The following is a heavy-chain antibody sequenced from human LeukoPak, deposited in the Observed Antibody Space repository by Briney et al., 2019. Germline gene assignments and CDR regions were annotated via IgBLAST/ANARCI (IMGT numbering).Heavy chain of an antibody. Sequence: GGSLRLSCAASGFTFSSYAMHWVRQAPGKGLEWVAVISYDGSNKYYADSVKGRFTISRDNSKNTLYLQVNSLRAEDTAVYYCARVSSSWYVFGFWGQGTLVTVSS. V-gene: IGHV3-30*04. CDR1: GFTFSSYA. D-gene: IGHD6-13*01. CDR3: ARVSSSWYVFGF. CDR2: ISYDGSNK. J-gene: IGHJ4*02.